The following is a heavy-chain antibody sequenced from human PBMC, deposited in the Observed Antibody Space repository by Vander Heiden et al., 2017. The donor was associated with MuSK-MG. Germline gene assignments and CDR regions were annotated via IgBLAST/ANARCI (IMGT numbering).Heavy chain of an antibody. CDR2: FDPEDGET. J-gene: IGHJ4*02. D-gene: IGHD6-13*01. Sequence: QVQLVQSGAEVKKPGASVKVSCKVSGYTLTELSMHWVRQAPGKGVERMGGFDPEDGETIYAQKFQGRVTMTEDTSTDTAYMELSSLRSEDTAVYYCATDLRGSSSSPYYFDYWGQGTLVTVSS. CDR3: ATDLRGSSSSPYYFDY. CDR1: GYTLTELS. V-gene: IGHV1-24*01.